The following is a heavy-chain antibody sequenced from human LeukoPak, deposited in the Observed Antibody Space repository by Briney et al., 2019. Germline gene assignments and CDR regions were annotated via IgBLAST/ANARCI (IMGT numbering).Heavy chain of an antibody. D-gene: IGHD6-13*01. Sequence: GASVKVSCKASGYTFTSYDINWVRQATGQGLEWMGWMNPNSGNTGYAQKFQGRVTITRNTSISTACMELSSLRSEDTAVYYCAREVIAAARYNWFDPWGQGTLVTVSS. CDR3: AREVIAAARYNWFDP. V-gene: IGHV1-8*01. CDR2: MNPNSGNT. J-gene: IGHJ5*02. CDR1: GYTFTSYD.